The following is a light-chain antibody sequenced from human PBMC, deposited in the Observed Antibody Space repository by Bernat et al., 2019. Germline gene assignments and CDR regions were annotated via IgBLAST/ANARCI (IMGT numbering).Light chain of an antibody. J-gene: IGLJ1*01. V-gene: IGLV2-18*02. CDR2: EVS. CDR3: SSYTSSSTFYV. CDR1: SSDVGSYNR. Sequence: QSALTQPRSVSGSPGQSVTISCTGTSSDVGSYNRVSWYQQPPGTAPKLMIYEVSNRPSGVPDRFSGSKSGNTASLTISGLQAEDETDYYCSSYTSSSTFYVFGTGTKVTVL.